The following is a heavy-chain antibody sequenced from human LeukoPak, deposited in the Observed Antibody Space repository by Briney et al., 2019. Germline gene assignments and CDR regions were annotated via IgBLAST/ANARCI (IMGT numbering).Heavy chain of an antibody. Sequence: QPGGSLRLSCAASGFTFSSYGMSWVRQAPGKGLEWVSAISGSDGKTYYADSVKGRFTISRDNSKNTLYVQMNSLTAEDTAIYYCAKATGNLGNWGQGTLVTVSS. CDR2: ISGSDGKT. V-gene: IGHV3-23*01. J-gene: IGHJ4*02. CDR1: GFTFSSYG. D-gene: IGHD1-1*01. CDR3: AKATGNLGN.